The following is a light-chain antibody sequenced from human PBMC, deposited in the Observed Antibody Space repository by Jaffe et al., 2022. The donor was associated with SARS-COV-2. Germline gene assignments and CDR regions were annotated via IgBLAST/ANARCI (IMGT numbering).Light chain of an antibody. V-gene: IGLV2-23*01. CDR1: TSDVGSYNL. CDR3: CSYAGGSTPYV. CDR2: EGT. Sequence: QSALTQPASVSGSPGQSITISCTGTTSDVGSYNLVSWYQQHPGKAPKLMIYEGTKRPSGVSSRFSGSKSGNTASLTISGLQAEDEADYYCCSYAGGSTPYVFGTGTKVTVL. J-gene: IGLJ1*01.